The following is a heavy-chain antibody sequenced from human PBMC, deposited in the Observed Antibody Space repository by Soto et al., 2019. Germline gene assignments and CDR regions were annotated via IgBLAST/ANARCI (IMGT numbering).Heavy chain of an antibody. CDR3: AGVEMSTISFDY. J-gene: IGHJ4*02. D-gene: IGHD2-8*01. V-gene: IGHV3-11*01. CDR1: GFTFSDYY. CDR2: ITSDGSPI. Sequence: PGGSLRLSCAASGFTFSDYYMSWIRQAPGKGLEWVSYITSDGSPIYYADSVRGRFTISRDSAKNSVSLQMNSLRAEDTAMYYCAGVEMSTISFDYWGQGTLVTVSS.